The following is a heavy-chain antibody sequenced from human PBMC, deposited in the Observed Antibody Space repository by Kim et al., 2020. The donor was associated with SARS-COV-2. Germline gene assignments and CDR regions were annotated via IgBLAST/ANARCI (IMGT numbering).Heavy chain of an antibody. J-gene: IGHJ4*02. V-gene: IGHV4-34*01. CDR3: ARRGSARAVDY. Sequence: SETLSLTCAVYGGSFSGYYWSWIRQPPGKGLEWIGEINHSGSTNYNPSLKSRVTISVDTSKNQFSLKLSSVTAADTAVYYCARRGSARAVDYWGQGTLVTVSS. CDR2: INHSGST. D-gene: IGHD6-25*01. CDR1: GGSFSGYY.